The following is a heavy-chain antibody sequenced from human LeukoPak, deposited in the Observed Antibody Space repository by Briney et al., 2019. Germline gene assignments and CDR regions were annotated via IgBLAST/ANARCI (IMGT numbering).Heavy chain of an antibody. D-gene: IGHD3-3*01. CDR2: IYYSGST. V-gene: IGHV4-59*01. Sequence: PSETLSLTCTVSGGSISSYYWSWIRQPPGKGLEWIGYIYYSGSTNYNPSLKSRVTMSVDTSKNQFSLKLSSVTAADTAVYYCARNAQTPYYDFWSGPDFDYWGQGTLVTVSS. J-gene: IGHJ4*02. CDR1: GGSISSYY. CDR3: ARNAQTPYYDFWSGPDFDY.